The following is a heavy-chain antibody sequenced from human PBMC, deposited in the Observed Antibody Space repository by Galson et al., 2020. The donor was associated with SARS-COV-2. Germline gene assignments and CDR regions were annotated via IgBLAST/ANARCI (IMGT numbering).Heavy chain of an antibody. CDR1: GYTFTSYG. CDR3: ARDPVYSYEPDFDY. V-gene: IGHV1-18*01. CDR2: ISAYNGNT. J-gene: IGHJ4*02. Sequence: ASVQVSCKASGYTFTSYGISWVRQAPGQGLEWLGWISAYNGNTNYAQKLQGRVTMTTDTSTSTAYMELRSLRSDDTAVYYCARDPVYSYEPDFDYWGQGTLVTVSS. D-gene: IGHD5-18*01.